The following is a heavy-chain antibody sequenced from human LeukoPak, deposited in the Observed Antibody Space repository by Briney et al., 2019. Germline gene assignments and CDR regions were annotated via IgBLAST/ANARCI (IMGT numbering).Heavy chain of an antibody. J-gene: IGHJ4*02. Sequence: ASVKVSCKASGGTFSSYAISWVRQAPGQGLEWVGGIIPISGTANYAQKFQGRVTITTDESTSTAYMELSSLRTEDTAVYYCARIQYYYDSSGYYLDYWGQGTLVTVSS. D-gene: IGHD3-22*01. CDR3: ARIQYYYDSSGYYLDY. V-gene: IGHV1-69*05. CDR1: GGTFSSYA. CDR2: IIPISGTA.